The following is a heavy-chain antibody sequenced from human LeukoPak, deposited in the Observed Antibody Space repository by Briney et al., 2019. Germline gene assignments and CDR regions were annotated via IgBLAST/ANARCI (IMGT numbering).Heavy chain of an antibody. J-gene: IGHJ6*03. CDR3: AKVGGYSSPFNYYYYMDV. CDR2: ISYDGSNK. Sequence: GGSLRLSCAASGFTFSSYGMHWVRQAPGKGLEWVAVISYDGSNKYYADSVKGRFTISRDNSKNTLYLQMNSLRAEDTAVYYCAKVGGYSSPFNYYYYMDVWGKGTTVTVSS. D-gene: IGHD6-13*01. V-gene: IGHV3-30*18. CDR1: GFTFSSYG.